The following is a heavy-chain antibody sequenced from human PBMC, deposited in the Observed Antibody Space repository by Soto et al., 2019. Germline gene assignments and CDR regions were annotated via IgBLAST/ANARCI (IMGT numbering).Heavy chain of an antibody. CDR2: IKQDGSER. J-gene: IGHJ6*02. V-gene: IGHV3-7*01. CDR1: GFTFSTYW. CDR3: ARRQYCGSTSCYTSSGMDV. D-gene: IGHD2-2*02. Sequence: GGSLRLSCVASGFTFSTYWMSWVRQAPGKGLEWVANIKQDGSERYCVDSVKGRCTISRDNAKNSLYLQMNSLRAEDTAVYYCARRQYCGSTSCYTSSGMDVWGQGTTVTVS.